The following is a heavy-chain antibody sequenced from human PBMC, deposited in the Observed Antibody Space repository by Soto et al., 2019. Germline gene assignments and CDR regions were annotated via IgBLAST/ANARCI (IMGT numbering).Heavy chain of an antibody. D-gene: IGHD2-15*01. J-gene: IGHJ3*02. CDR2: IRSKANSYAT. V-gene: IGHV3-73*01. CDR3: TRLSHVVVVAATEDAFAI. CDR1: GFTFSGSA. Sequence: EVQLVESGGGLVQPGGSLKLSCAASGFTFSGSAMHWVRQASGKGLEWVGRIRSKANSYATAYAASVKGRFTISRDDSKNTAYLQMNSLKTEDTAVYYCTRLSHVVVVAATEDAFAIWGQGTMVTVSS.